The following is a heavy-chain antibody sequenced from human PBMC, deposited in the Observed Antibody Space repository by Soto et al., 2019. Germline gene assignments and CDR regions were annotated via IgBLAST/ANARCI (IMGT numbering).Heavy chain of an antibody. CDR1: GGSFSGYY. Sequence: PSETLSLTCAVYGGSFSGYYWSWIRQPPGKGLEWIGEINHSGSTNYNPSLKSRVTISVDTSKNQFSLKLGSVTAADTAVYYCAREFRGGYYYDSSGPQYYGMDVWGQGTTVTVSS. D-gene: IGHD3-22*01. CDR3: AREFRGGYYYDSSGPQYYGMDV. CDR2: INHSGST. V-gene: IGHV4-34*01. J-gene: IGHJ6*02.